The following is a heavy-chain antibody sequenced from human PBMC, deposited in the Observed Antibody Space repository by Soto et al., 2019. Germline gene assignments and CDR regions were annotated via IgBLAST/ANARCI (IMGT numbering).Heavy chain of an antibody. CDR1: GYTLTELS. Sequence: ASVKVSCKVSGYTLTELSMHWVRQAPGKGLEWMGGFDPEDGETIYAQKFQGRVTMTEDTSTDTAYMERSSLRSEDTAVYYCATKRGLGSQGYYYMDVWGKGTTVTVSS. D-gene: IGHD1-26*01. V-gene: IGHV1-24*01. CDR2: FDPEDGET. J-gene: IGHJ6*03. CDR3: ATKRGLGSQGYYYMDV.